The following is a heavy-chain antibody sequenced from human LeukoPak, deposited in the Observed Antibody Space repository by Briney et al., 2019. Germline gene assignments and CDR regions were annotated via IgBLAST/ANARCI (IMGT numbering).Heavy chain of an antibody. V-gene: IGHV3-33*01. J-gene: IGHJ3*02. CDR2: ILNDGSQE. CDR3: ARDDALGDNALDI. CDR1: GFTFSSYG. D-gene: IGHD3-16*01. Sequence: GGSLRLSCAASGFTFSSYGMHWVRQAPGKGLEWVAVILNDGSQEKYADSVKGRFTISRDNSKNTLFLQMNSLRAEDTAVYYCARDDALGDNALDIWGQGTKVTVSS.